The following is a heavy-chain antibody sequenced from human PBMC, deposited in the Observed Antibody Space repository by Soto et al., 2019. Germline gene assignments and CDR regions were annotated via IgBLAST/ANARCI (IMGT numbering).Heavy chain of an antibody. D-gene: IGHD2-2*01. CDR1: GFTFSSYA. CDR2: ISGSGGST. J-gene: IGHJ5*02. Sequence: GWSLRLSCAASGFTFSSYAMSWVRQAPGKGMEWVSAISGSGGSTYYADSVKGRFTISRDNSKNTLYLQMDSLRAEDTAVYYCVGSSTSLWFDPCGQGTLVTVYS. V-gene: IGHV3-23*01. CDR3: VGSSTSLWFDP.